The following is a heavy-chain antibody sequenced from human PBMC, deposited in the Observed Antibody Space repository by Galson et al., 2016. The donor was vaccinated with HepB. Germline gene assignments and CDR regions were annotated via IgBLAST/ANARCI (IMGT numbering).Heavy chain of an antibody. CDR1: GYTFNTYE. V-gene: IGHV1-18*04. CDR2: INPHTGDT. J-gene: IGHJ4*02. Sequence: QSGAEVKRPGTSVTVSCKASGYTFNTYEITWVRQAPGQGPEWMGWINPHTGDTDYSKKLQGRFTMTTDTSTNTASMELRSLKVDDTAIYYCARGSRAIPDYWGQGTLVTVSS. CDR3: ARGSRAIPDY.